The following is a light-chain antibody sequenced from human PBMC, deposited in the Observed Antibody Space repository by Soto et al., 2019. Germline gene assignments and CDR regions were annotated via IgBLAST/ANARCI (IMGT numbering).Light chain of an antibody. CDR2: GNS. J-gene: IGLJ3*02. CDR3: QSYDSSLSCWG. Sequence: QSVLTQPPSVSGAPGQRVTISCTGSSSNIGAGYDVHWYQQLPGTAPKLLIYGNSNRPSGVPDRFSGSKSGPSAALAITGLQAADEADYYCQSYDSSLSCWGFGGGTKLTVL. CDR1: SSNIGAGYD. V-gene: IGLV1-40*01.